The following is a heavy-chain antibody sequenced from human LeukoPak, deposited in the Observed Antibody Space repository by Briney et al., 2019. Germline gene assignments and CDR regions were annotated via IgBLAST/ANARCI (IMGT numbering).Heavy chain of an antibody. D-gene: IGHD1-7*01. Sequence: PSETLSLTCTVSGGSINSYYWSWIRQPPGRGLEWIGYIYYSGSANYNPSLKSRVTISVDTSKNQFSLKLSSVTAADTAVYYCARGTVWTTGTTGKGFDPWGQGTLVTVSS. CDR3: ARGTVWTTGTTGKGFDP. J-gene: IGHJ5*02. CDR1: GGSINSYY. CDR2: IYYSGSA. V-gene: IGHV4-59*01.